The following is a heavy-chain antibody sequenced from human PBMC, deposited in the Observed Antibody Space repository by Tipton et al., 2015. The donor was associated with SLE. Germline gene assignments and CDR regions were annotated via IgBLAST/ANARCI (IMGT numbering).Heavy chain of an antibody. CDR2: ISSSVKTI. V-gene: IGHV3-48*03. D-gene: IGHD4-11*01. Sequence: AVSGFTFSSYAMSWVRQAPGKGLEWLSYISSSVKTIYYADSVKGRFTISRDNANNSLYLQMNSLRAEDTAVYYCATLRRTTPDYWGQGTLVTVSS. CDR3: ATLRRTTPDY. J-gene: IGHJ4*02. CDR1: GFTFSSYA.